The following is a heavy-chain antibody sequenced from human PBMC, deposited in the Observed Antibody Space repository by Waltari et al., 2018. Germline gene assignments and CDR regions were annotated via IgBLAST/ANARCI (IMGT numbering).Heavy chain of an antibody. CDR3: ARGENLLTAQLFPFDY. Sequence: QVQLQESGPGLVKPSETLSLTCTVSGGSISSYYWSWIRQPPGQGLEWIGYIYYSGSTNYTPSLKSRVTISVDTSKNQFSLKLSSVTAADTAVYYCARGENLLTAQLFPFDYWGQGTLVTVSS. J-gene: IGHJ4*02. CDR2: IYYSGST. V-gene: IGHV4-59*01. CDR1: GGSISSYY. D-gene: IGHD1-1*01.